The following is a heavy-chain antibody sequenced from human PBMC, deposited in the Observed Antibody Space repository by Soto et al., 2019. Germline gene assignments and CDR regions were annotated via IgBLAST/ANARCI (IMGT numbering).Heavy chain of an antibody. Sequence: ASVKVSCKASGYTFTSYDISWVRQATGQGLEWMGWMSPNTGNTGYAQRFQGRVTMTRSSSVGTAYMELSSLRSEDTAVYYCARGQATGTEYFQDWGQGTLVTVSS. CDR3: ARGQATGTEYFQD. CDR2: MSPNTGNT. V-gene: IGHV1-8*01. D-gene: IGHD6-13*01. CDR1: GYTFTSYD. J-gene: IGHJ1*01.